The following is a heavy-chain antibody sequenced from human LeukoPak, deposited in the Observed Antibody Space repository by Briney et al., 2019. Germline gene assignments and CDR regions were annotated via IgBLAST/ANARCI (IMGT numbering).Heavy chain of an antibody. J-gene: IGHJ4*02. Sequence: GGSLRLSCAASGFTFSSYAMSWVRQAPGKGLEWVSAISGSGGSTYYADSVKGRFTISRDNSKNSLYLQMNSLRAEDTAVYYCAREKSGSLIRGYYFDYWGQGTLVTVSS. D-gene: IGHD1-26*01. CDR2: ISGSGGST. CDR3: AREKSGSLIRGYYFDY. CDR1: GFTFSSYA. V-gene: IGHV3-23*01.